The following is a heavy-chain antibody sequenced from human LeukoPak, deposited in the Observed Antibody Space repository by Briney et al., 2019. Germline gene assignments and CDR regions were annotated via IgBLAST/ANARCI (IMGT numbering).Heavy chain of an antibody. CDR2: INPSGGST. J-gene: IGHJ3*01. CDR1: GYTFTSYY. CDR3: AREGEYYSESGNLVDASDV. Sequence: VASVKVSCKASGYTFTSYYMHWVRQAPGQGLEWMGIINPSGGSTSYAQRFQGRVTISADTSTYTAFMEMSSLTSEDTAMYYCAREGEYYSESGNLVDASDVWGQGTMVTVSA. V-gene: IGHV1-46*01. D-gene: IGHD3-10*01.